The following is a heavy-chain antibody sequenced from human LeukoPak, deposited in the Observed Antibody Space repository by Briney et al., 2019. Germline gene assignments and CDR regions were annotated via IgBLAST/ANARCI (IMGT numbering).Heavy chain of an antibody. Sequence: SGGSLRLSCAASGFIFTDYWMYWVRQAPGRGLAWVANIKEDGSGKNYVDSVKGRFTISRDNAKNSVYLQMNSLRVDDTAVYYCAREENSSGWNWFDPWGQGTLVTVSS. CDR2: IKEDGSGK. CDR1: GFIFTDYW. D-gene: IGHD6-19*01. J-gene: IGHJ5*02. V-gene: IGHV3-7*03. CDR3: AREENSSGWNWFDP.